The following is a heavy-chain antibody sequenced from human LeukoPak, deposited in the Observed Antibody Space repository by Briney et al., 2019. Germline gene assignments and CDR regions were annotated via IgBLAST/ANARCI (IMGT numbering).Heavy chain of an antibody. CDR2: INPSGGST. J-gene: IGHJ6*02. V-gene: IGHV1-46*01. D-gene: IGHD3-10*01. CDR3: ARAITMVSAECGMDV. Sequence: ASVKVSCKASGYTFTSYYMRWVRQAPGQGLEWMGIINPSGGSTSYAQKFQGRVTMTRDTSTSTVYMELSSLRSEDTAVYYCARAITMVSAECGMDVWGQGTTVTVSS. CDR1: GYTFTSYY.